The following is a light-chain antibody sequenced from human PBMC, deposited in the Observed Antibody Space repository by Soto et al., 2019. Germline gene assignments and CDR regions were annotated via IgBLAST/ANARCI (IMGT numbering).Light chain of an antibody. V-gene: IGKV1-33*01. CDR2: DAI. Sequence: DIQMTQSPSSLSASVGDRVTITCLSSQNIRNFLNWYQQKPGKAPELLIYDAINLESGVSSRFSGSGSGTLFTFTISSLQPEDAATYYCQQYNSVLPSFGGGTKVEIK. CDR1: QNIRNF. J-gene: IGKJ4*01. CDR3: QQYNSVLPS.